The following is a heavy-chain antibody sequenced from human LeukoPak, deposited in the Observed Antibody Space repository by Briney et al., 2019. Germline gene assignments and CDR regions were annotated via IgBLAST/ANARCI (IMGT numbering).Heavy chain of an antibody. J-gene: IGHJ3*01. CDR2: INQDESER. CDR1: GFIFSRYW. CDR3: AKYGNGEWLAHYAFDV. D-gene: IGHD6-19*01. Sequence: GGSLRLSCATSGFIFSRYWMSWVRQAPGKGLEWVANINQDESERNYVDSVKGRFTISRDNAKNSLDLQMNSLRAEDTAVYYCAKYGNGEWLAHYAFDVWGQGAMVTVAS. V-gene: IGHV3-7*01.